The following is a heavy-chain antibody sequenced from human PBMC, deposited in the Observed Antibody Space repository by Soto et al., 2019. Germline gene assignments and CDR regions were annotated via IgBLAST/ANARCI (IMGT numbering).Heavy chain of an antibody. D-gene: IGHD2-21*02. CDR3: ARGLYCGGDCPRGDWFDP. Sequence: ASVKVSCKASGYTFTGYYMHWVRQAPGQGLEWMGWINPNSGGTNYAQKFQGWVTMTRDTSISTAYMELSRLRSDDTAVYYCARGLYCGGDCPRGDWFDPWGQGTLVTVSS. J-gene: IGHJ5*02. CDR2: INPNSGGT. V-gene: IGHV1-2*04. CDR1: GYTFTGYY.